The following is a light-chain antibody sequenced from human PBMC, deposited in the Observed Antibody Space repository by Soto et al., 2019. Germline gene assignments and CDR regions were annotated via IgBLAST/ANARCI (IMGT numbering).Light chain of an antibody. CDR3: HQYGQAPLT. V-gene: IGKV3-20*01. CDR1: QRVAANY. J-gene: IGKJ3*01. Sequence: EDVFTQSPGTLSLSPGERATLSCRASQRVAANYLAWYQQKRGQAPRLLIYGASGRATGIPDRFSGSGSGTDFTLPISRXEPEDFSVYYCHQYGQAPLTFGPGTKVDSK. CDR2: GAS.